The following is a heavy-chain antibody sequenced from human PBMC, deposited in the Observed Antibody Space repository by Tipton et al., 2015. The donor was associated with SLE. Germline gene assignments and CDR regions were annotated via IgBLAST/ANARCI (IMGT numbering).Heavy chain of an antibody. Sequence: SLRLSCAASGFTFSGYSMHWVRQAPGKGLEWVAVIWYDGSNKNYADSVKGRFTISRDNSKNTLYLQMNSLRAEDTAVYYCARESEPNSPYGGERLETVDFWGQGTLVTVSS. D-gene: IGHD3-16*01. J-gene: IGHJ4*02. CDR3: ARESEPNSPYGGERLETVDF. CDR2: IWYDGSNK. V-gene: IGHV3-33*08. CDR1: GFTFSGYS.